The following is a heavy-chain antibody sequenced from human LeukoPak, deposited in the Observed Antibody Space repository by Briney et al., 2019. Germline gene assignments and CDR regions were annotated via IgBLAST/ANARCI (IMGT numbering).Heavy chain of an antibody. CDR3: AREVVVAATWFDP. CDR1: GGSITNYY. D-gene: IGHD2-15*01. Sequence: SETLSLTCTVSGGSITNYYWSWIRQPPGKGLEWIGYIYYTGSTNYNPSLKSRVTKSIDTSNNQFSLKLSSVTAADTAVYYCAREVVVAATWFDPWGQGTLVTVSS. J-gene: IGHJ5*02. V-gene: IGHV4-59*01. CDR2: IYYTGST.